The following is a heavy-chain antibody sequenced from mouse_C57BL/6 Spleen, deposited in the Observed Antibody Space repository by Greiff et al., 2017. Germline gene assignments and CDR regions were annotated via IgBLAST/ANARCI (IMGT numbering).Heavy chain of an antibody. CDR1: GFTFSSYG. V-gene: IGHV5-6*01. CDR2: ISSGCSYT. Sequence: EVQLVESGGDLVKPGGSLKLSCAASGFTFSSYGMSWVRQTPDKRLEWVATISSGCSYTYYPDNVKGRFTISRDNAKNTLYLQMSRLKSEDTAMYYCASSYDYDVFYCYFDVWGTGTTVTVSS. CDR3: ASSYDYDVFYCYFDV. J-gene: IGHJ1*03. D-gene: IGHD2-4*01.